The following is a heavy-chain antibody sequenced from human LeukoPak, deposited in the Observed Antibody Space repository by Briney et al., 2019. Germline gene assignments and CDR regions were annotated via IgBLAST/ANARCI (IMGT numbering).Heavy chain of an antibody. D-gene: IGHD3-10*01. Sequence: GGSLRLSCAASGFTFSSYAMSWVRQAPGNGPEWVANIKEDESEKNYVDSVKGRFTISRDSAKNSLYLQMNSLRAEDTAVYYCARVGSGSSYRPFDYWGQGTLVTVSS. V-gene: IGHV3-7*01. CDR3: ARVGSGSSYRPFDY. CDR2: IKEDESEK. CDR1: GFTFSSYA. J-gene: IGHJ4*02.